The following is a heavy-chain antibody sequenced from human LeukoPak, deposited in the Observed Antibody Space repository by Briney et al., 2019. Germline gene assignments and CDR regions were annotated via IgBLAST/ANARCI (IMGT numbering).Heavy chain of an antibody. CDR3: ARDSTIPNNWFDP. V-gene: IGHV4-39*07. J-gene: IGHJ5*02. CDR2: IYYSGST. CDR1: GGSISSSSYY. D-gene: IGHD2-2*01. Sequence: SETLSLTCTVSGGSISSSSYYWGWIRQPPGKGLEWIGSIYYSGSTYYNPSLKSRVTISVDTSKNQFSLKLSSVTAADTAVYYCARDSTIPNNWFDPWGQGTLVTVSS.